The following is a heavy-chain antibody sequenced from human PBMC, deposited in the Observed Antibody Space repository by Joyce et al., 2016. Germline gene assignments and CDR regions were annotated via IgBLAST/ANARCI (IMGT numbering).Heavy chain of an antibody. Sequence: QLQLQESGPGLVKPSETLSLTCTISGGSISSGNYFWDWIRQSPGKGLEWIGSFHFRGRTFYNPSLKSRVTISVDTSQNQFSLKLTSVTAADTAVYYCARKDSSSWNFYYGLDVWGQGTTVTVSS. D-gene: IGHD6-13*01. CDR2: FHFRGRT. CDR1: GGSISSGNYF. V-gene: IGHV4-39*01. J-gene: IGHJ6*02. CDR3: ARKDSSSWNFYYGLDV.